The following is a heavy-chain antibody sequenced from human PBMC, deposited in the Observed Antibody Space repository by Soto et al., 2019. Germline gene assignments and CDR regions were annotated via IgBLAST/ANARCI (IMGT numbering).Heavy chain of an antibody. CDR1: GYTITDYY. CDR3: AREAGRRGVDEQKLVLGY. Sequence: GSVKVSWKTCGYTITDYYMHLVRQAPGQGLEWMGWINPNNGGTNYAQKFQGRVTMTRDTSISTAYLEVKRLRSDDTAAYYCAREAGRRGVDEQKLVLGYWGQGTLVTVSS. CDR2: INPNNGGT. V-gene: IGHV1-2*02. D-gene: IGHD6-13*01. J-gene: IGHJ4*02.